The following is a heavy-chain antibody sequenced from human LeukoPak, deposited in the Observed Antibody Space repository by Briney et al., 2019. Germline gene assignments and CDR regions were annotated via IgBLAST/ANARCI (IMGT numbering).Heavy chain of an antibody. V-gene: IGHV1-69*05. Sequence: SVKVSCKASGGTCSSYAISWVRQAPGQGLEWMGGIIPTFGTANYAQKFQGRVTITTDESTSTAYMQLGSLRSEDTAVYYCARDLGLNYYDSSGYRQMVGGRFDYWGQGTLVTVSS. CDR2: IIPTFGTA. CDR1: GGTCSSYA. J-gene: IGHJ4*02. CDR3: ARDLGLNYYDSSGYRQMVGGRFDY. D-gene: IGHD3-22*01.